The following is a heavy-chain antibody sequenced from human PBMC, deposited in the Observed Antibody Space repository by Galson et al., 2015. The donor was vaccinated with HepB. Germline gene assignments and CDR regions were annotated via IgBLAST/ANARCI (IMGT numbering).Heavy chain of an antibody. V-gene: IGHV4-34*01. CDR2: INHSGST. CDR1: GGSFSGYY. CDR3: ARRMGAIFHYYYGMDV. J-gene: IGHJ6*02. D-gene: IGHD2-21*01. Sequence: ETLSLTCAVYGGSFSGYYWSWIRQPPGKGLEWIGEINHSGSTNYNPSLKSRVTIPVDTSKNQFSLKLSSVTAADTAVYYCARRMGAIFHYYYGMDVWGQGTTVTVSS.